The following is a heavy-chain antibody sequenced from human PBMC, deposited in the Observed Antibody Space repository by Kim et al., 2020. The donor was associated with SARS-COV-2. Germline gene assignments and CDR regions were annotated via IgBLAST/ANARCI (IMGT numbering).Heavy chain of an antibody. Sequence: PPLMSRVTISVDTSKNQFSLKLSSVTAADTAVYYCARGPYSSGWYRRFDYWGQGTLVTVSS. V-gene: IGHV4-34*01. J-gene: IGHJ4*02. CDR3: ARGPYSSGWYRRFDY. D-gene: IGHD6-19*01.